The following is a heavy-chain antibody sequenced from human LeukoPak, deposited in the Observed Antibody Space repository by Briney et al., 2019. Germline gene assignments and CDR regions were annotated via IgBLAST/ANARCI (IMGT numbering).Heavy chain of an antibody. D-gene: IGHD3-3*01. J-gene: IGHJ4*02. Sequence: SGPTLVKPTQTLTLTCTFSGFSLSTSGVGVGWIRQPPGKALEWLALIYWNDDRRYSPSLKSRLTITKDTSKNHLVLTMTNMDPVDTATYYCAHSPLSYYDFWSGYSNTYYFDYWGQGTLVTVSS. CDR3: AHSPLSYYDFWSGYSNTYYFDY. V-gene: IGHV2-5*01. CDR2: IYWNDDR. CDR1: GFSLSTSGVG.